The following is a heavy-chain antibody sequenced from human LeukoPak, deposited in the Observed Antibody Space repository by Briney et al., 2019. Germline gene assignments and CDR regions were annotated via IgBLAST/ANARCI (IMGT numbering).Heavy chain of an antibody. Sequence: SETLSLTCAVSGYSISSGYDWGWIRQPPGQGLEWIGSIYHSGSTYYNPSLKSRVTISVDTSKNQFSLKLSSVTAADTAVYYCAIAIAYCSGGSCYSGWFDPWGQGTLVTVSS. D-gene: IGHD2-15*01. V-gene: IGHV4-38-2*01. CDR3: AIAIAYCSGGSCYSGWFDP. J-gene: IGHJ5*02. CDR1: GYSISSGYD. CDR2: IYHSGST.